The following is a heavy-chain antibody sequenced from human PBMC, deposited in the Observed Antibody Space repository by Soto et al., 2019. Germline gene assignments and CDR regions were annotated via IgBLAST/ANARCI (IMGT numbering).Heavy chain of an antibody. CDR3: ARSSGGNFGIIIEGSNWFDP. V-gene: IGHV1-46*01. CDR1: GDTFTSYY. CDR2: INPHGGST. D-gene: IGHD3-3*01. J-gene: IGHJ5*02. Sequence: ASVKVSCKAPGDTFTSYYLNRVRQAPGQGLEWMGVINPHGGSTKYAQKFQGRVTMTRDTSRSTVYMELRSLRSDDTAIYYCARSSGGNFGIIIEGSNWFDPWGQGTLVTVSS.